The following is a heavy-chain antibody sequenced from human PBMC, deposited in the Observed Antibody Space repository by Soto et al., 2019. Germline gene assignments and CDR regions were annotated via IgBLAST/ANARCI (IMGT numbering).Heavy chain of an antibody. V-gene: IGHV5-51*01. CDR1: GYSFTSYW. CDR3: ARHTRLNSPSVAGTGDY. D-gene: IGHD6-19*01. Sequence: PGESLKISCNGSGYSFTSYWIGWVRQMPGKGLEWMGIIYPGDSDTRYSPSFQGQVTISADKSSSTAYLQWSSLKASDTAMYYCARHTRLNSPSVAGTGDYWGQGTLVTVSS. CDR2: IYPGDSDT. J-gene: IGHJ4*02.